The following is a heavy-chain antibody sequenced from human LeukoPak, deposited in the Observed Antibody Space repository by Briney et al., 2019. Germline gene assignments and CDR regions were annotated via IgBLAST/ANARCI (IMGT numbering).Heavy chain of an antibody. CDR2: MNPNSGNT. CDR1: GYTFTSYD. CDR3: ARGPRTYCSGGSCHNWFDP. D-gene: IGHD2-15*01. Sequence: GASVKVSCKASGYTFTSYDINWVRQATGQGLEWMGWMNPNSGNTGYAQKFQGRVTMTRNTSISTANMELSSLRSEDTAVYYCARGPRTYCSGGSCHNWFDPWGQGTLVTVSS. V-gene: IGHV1-8*01. J-gene: IGHJ5*02.